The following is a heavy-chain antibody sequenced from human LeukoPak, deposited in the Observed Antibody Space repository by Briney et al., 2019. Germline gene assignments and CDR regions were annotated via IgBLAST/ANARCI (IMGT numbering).Heavy chain of an antibody. CDR2: ISAYNDNT. V-gene: IGHV1-18*01. CDR1: GYTFTSYG. CDR3: AREVTNYYDSSGYYYGRHYFDY. J-gene: IGHJ4*02. Sequence: ASVKVSCKASGYTFTSYGISWVRQAPGQGLEWMGWISAYNDNTNYAQKLQGRVTMTTDTSTSTAYMELRSLRSDDTAVYYCAREVTNYYDSSGYYYGRHYFDYWGQGTLVTVSS. D-gene: IGHD3-22*01.